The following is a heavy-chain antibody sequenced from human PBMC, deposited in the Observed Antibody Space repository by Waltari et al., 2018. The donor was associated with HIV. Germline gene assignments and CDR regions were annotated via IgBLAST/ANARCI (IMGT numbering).Heavy chain of an antibody. CDR2: VRGSASST. CDR1: AFPFSSYA. D-gene: IGHD4-4*01. CDR3: AKEVTPYYFDN. J-gene: IGHJ4*02. V-gene: IGHV3-23*01. Sequence: EVQVLESGGGLVQPGGSLSLSCAASAFPFSSYAVSWVRQAPGKGLEWVASVRGSASSTYYADSVNGRFTISSDNSKNTLYLQMNSLRAEDTAVYYCAKEVTPYYFDNWGQGTLVTVSS.